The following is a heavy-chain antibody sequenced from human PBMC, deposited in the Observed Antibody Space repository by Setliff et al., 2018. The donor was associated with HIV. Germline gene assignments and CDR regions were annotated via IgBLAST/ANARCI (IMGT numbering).Heavy chain of an antibody. D-gene: IGHD2-2*03. V-gene: IGHV1-2*02. CDR2: ISPKYGGT. CDR1: GYSFSDYY. J-gene: IGHJ4*02. CDR3: ARDPYGYCTTTTCYVPGY. Sequence: ASVKVSCKASGYSFSDYYIHWVRQAPGHGFQWMGWISPKYGGTNYAQKFQGRVTMTRDTSISTAYMDLSRLRSDDTAVYYCARDPYGYCTTTTCYVPGYWGQGTLVTVSS.